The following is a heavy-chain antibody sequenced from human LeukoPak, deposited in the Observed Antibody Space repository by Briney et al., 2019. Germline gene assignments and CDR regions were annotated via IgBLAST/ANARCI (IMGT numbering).Heavy chain of an antibody. CDR1: GGSFSGYY. Sequence: SETLSLTCAVYGGSFSGYYWSWIRQPPGKGLEWIGEINHSGSTNYNPSLKSRVTISVDTSKNQFSLKLSSVTAADTAVYYCARQAAYYDFWSGLHLDLWGRGTLVTVSS. J-gene: IGHJ2*01. D-gene: IGHD3-3*01. V-gene: IGHV4-34*01. CDR2: INHSGST. CDR3: ARQAAYYDFWSGLHLDL.